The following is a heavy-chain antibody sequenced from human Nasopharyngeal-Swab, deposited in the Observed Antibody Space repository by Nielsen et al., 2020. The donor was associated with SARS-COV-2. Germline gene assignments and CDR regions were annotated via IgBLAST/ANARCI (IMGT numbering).Heavy chain of an antibody. CDR3: ARGTYDFWSGYSDY. D-gene: IGHD3-3*01. V-gene: IGHV5-51*01. J-gene: IGHJ4*02. CDR1: GYSFTSYW. CDR2: IYPGDSDT. Sequence: KVSCQGSGYSFTSYWIGWVRQLPGKGLEWMGIIYPGDSDTRYSPSFQGQVTISADKSISTAYLQWSSLKASDTAMYYCARGTYDFWSGYSDYWGQGTLVTVSS.